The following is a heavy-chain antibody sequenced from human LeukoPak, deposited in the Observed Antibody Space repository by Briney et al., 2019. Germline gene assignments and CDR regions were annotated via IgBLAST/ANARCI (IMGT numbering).Heavy chain of an antibody. J-gene: IGHJ3*02. CDR3: TTSGNPSLIDI. D-gene: IGHD1-26*01. CDR1: GFTFSSYA. CDR2: ISGSGDNT. V-gene: IGHV3-23*01. Sequence: GGSLRLSCAASGFTFSSYAMSWVRQAPGKGLEWVSGISGSGDNTYYADSVKGRFTISRDNSKNTLYVQVNSLGTEDTAVYYCTTSGNPSLIDIWGQGTMVTVSS.